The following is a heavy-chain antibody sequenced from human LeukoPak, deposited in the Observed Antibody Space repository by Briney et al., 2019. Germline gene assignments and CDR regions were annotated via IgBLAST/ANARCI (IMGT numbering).Heavy chain of an antibody. J-gene: IGHJ4*02. CDR2: IYYIGNT. CDR1: GDSISSNSYY. Sequence: PSETLSLTCTVSGDSISSNSYYSGWIRQPPGKGLEWIGSIYYIGNTYNNPSLKSRVTISVDTSKNQFSLKLSSVTAADTAVYYCARHVGYSYGYYFDCWGQGTLVTVSS. CDR3: ARHVGYSYGYYFDC. D-gene: IGHD5-18*01. V-gene: IGHV4-39*01.